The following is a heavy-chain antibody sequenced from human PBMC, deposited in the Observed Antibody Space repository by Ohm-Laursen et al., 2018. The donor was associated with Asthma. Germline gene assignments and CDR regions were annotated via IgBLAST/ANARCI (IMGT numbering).Heavy chain of an antibody. D-gene: IGHD7-27*01. CDR1: GFSLRTKDVA. CDR3: AHDSNWVIDY. Sequence: TQTLTLTSTFSGFSLRTKDVAVGWIRQPPGKALEWLALIHWDDTKRYSPSLNNRLTIIKDASKNQVVLIMTDMDPVDTGTYYCAHDSNWVIDYWGQGTLVTASS. V-gene: IGHV2-5*02. J-gene: IGHJ4*02. CDR2: IHWDDTK.